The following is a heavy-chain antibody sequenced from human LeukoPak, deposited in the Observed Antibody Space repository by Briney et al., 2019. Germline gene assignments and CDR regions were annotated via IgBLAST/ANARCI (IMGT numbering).Heavy chain of an antibody. Sequence: GGSLRLSCAASGFTFSTYWMSWVRQAPGKGLEWVANIKQDGSEKYYVDSVKGRFTISRDNAKNSLYMQMNSLRAEDTAVYYCARRHDFWSGYQYYYYYYMDVWGKGTTVTVSS. J-gene: IGHJ6*03. D-gene: IGHD3-3*01. CDR2: IKQDGSEK. CDR1: GFTFSTYW. CDR3: ARRHDFWSGYQYYYYYYMDV. V-gene: IGHV3-7*01.